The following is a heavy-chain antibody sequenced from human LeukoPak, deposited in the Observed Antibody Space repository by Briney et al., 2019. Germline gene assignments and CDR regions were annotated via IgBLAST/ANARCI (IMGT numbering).Heavy chain of an antibody. CDR3: ARDSVTTRPYGYYFDY. Sequence: SETLSLTCTVSGGSISSGSYYWSWIRQPAGKGLEWIGRIYTSGSTNYNPSLKSRVTISVDTSKNQFSLKLSSVTAADTAVYYCARDSVTTRPYGYYFDYWGQGTLVTVSS. V-gene: IGHV4-61*02. CDR2: IYTSGST. J-gene: IGHJ4*02. CDR1: GGSISSGSYY. D-gene: IGHD4-17*01.